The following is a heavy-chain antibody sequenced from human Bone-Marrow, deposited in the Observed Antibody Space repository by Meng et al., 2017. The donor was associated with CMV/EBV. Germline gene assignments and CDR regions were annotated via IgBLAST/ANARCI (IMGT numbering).Heavy chain of an antibody. CDR3: ARALDDILTGYYSTHYFDY. CDR1: TFSGYY. J-gene: IGHJ4*02. CDR2: INPKTGGT. Sequence: TFSGYYMHGVRQAPGQGLEWMGWINPKTGGTNYAQKFQGRVTMNRDTSISTAYMELGRLRSDDTAVYYCARALDDILTGYYSTHYFDYWGQGTLVTVSS. V-gene: IGHV1-2*02. D-gene: IGHD3-9*01.